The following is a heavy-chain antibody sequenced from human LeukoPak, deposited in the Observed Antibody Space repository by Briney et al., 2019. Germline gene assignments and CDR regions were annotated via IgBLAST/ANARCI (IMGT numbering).Heavy chain of an antibody. CDR1: GGSISSGGYS. V-gene: IGHV4-30-2*01. CDR2: IYHSGST. J-gene: IGHJ4*02. Sequence: SQTLSLTCAVSGGSISSGGYSGSWIRQPPGKGLEWIGYIYHSGSTYYNPSLKSRVTISVDRSKNQFSLKLSSVTAADTAVYYCASIAAAGPWWYFDYWGQGTLVTVSS. D-gene: IGHD6-13*01. CDR3: ASIAAAGPWWYFDY.